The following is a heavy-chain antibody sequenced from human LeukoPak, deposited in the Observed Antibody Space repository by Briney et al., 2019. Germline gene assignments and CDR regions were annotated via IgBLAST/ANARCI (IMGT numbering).Heavy chain of an antibody. Sequence: ASVKVSCKASGYTFTSYGISWVRQAPGQGLEWMGWISAYNGNINYAQKLQGRVTMTTDTSTSTAYMELRSLRSDDTAVYYCARDYTGGILQFLISDEYYYYYYGMDVWGQGTTVTVSS. V-gene: IGHV1-18*01. CDR2: ISAYNGNI. J-gene: IGHJ6*02. CDR1: GYTFTSYG. CDR3: ARDYTGGILQFLISDEYYYYYYGMDV. D-gene: IGHD3-3*01.